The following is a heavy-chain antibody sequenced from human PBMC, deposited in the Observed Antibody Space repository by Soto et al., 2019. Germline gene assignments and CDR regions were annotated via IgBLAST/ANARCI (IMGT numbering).Heavy chain of an antibody. J-gene: IGHJ3*02. D-gene: IGHD2-15*01. CDR3: TRGCSGGSCYFRGAFDI. CDR1: GFSLSTSGVG. Sequence: QITLKESGPTLVKPTQTLTLTCTFSGFSLSTSGVGVGWIRQPPGKALEWLALIYWSDDKRYSPSLKSRLTITKDTSKNQVVVTMTNMDPVDTATYYCTRGCSGGSCYFRGAFDIWGQGTMVTVSS. V-gene: IGHV2-5*01. CDR2: IYWSDDK.